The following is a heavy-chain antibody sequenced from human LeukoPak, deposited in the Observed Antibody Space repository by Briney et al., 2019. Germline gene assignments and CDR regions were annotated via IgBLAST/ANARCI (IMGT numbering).Heavy chain of an antibody. Sequence: SQTLSLTCAISGDSVSSNSAAWNWIRQSPSRGLEWLGRTYYRSKWYNDYAVSVKSRIAINPDTSKNQFSMQLNSVTHEDTAVYYCARDRAAAGREDFDYWGQGTLVTVSS. V-gene: IGHV6-1*01. CDR3: ARDRAAAGREDFDY. J-gene: IGHJ4*02. D-gene: IGHD6-13*01. CDR1: GDSVSSNSAA. CDR2: TYYRSKWYN.